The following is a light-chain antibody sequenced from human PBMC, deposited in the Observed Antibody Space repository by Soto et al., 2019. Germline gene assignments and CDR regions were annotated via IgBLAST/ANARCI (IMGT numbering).Light chain of an antibody. CDR2: KAS. V-gene: IGKV1-5*03. J-gene: IGKJ2*01. CDR3: QHYTTYPYT. CDR1: QSVGHW. Sequence: DIQMTQSPSTLSASVRDRVTITCRASQSVGHWLAWYQQKPGKAPKLLIYKASTLESGVPSRFSGSGFGTEFTLTISSLQPDDCATYYCQHYTTYPYTFGQGSKLEIK.